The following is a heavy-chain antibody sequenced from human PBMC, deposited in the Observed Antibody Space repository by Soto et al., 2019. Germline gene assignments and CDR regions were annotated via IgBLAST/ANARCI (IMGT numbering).Heavy chain of an antibody. V-gene: IGHV3-23*01. CDR1: GFTFTNFA. CDR3: GKEIASAYFPLDS. D-gene: IGHD6-25*01. J-gene: IGHJ4*02. CDR2: ISGSGGST. Sequence: VHLLESGGGLVQPGGSLRLSCAASGFTFTNFAMTWVRQAPGKGLEWVATISGSGGSTYYADSVKGRFTVYSDSSRNTVYLHMRSLRADDTAMYYCGKEIASAYFPLDSWGQGTLVTVSS.